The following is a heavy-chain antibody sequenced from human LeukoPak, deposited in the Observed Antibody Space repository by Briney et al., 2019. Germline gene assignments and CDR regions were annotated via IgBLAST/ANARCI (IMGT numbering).Heavy chain of an antibody. J-gene: IGHJ4*02. Sequence: RASVKVSCKASGYTFTGYYMHWVRQAPGQGLEWMGIINPSGGSTSYAQKFQGRVTMTRDMSTSTVYMELSSLRSEDTAVYYCARVGYYYDSSGHYGPLESGGQGPLVPVSA. V-gene: IGHV1-46*01. CDR1: GYTFTGYY. D-gene: IGHD3-22*01. CDR3: ARVGYYYDSSGHYGPLES. CDR2: INPSGGST.